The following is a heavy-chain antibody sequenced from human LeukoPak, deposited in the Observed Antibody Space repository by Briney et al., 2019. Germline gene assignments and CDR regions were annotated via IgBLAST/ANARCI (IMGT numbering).Heavy chain of an antibody. CDR1: GFTFRTSA. J-gene: IGHJ4*02. D-gene: IGHD3-10*01. CDR2: ISAYNGNT. Sequence: ASVKVSCKASGFTFRTSAVQWVRQARGQRLEWMGWISAYNGNTNYAQKLQGRVTMTTDTSTSTAYMKLRSLRSDDTAVYYCAREVWFGELSERTLDYWGQGTLVTVSS. V-gene: IGHV1-18*01. CDR3: AREVWFGELSERTLDY.